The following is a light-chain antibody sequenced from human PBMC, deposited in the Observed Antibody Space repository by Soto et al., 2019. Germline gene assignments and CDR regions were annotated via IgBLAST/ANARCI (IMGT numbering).Light chain of an antibody. J-gene: IGLJ1*01. CDR1: GSDVGGYKY. V-gene: IGLV2-14*01. CDR2: DVS. CDR3: SSYTSISTYV. Sequence: QSVLTQPPSASGSPGQSVTISCTGTGSDVGGYKYVSWYQQHPGKAPKLMIYDVSHRPSGVSDRFSASKSGNTASLTISGLLAEDEADYYCSSYTSISTYVFGTGTKVTVL.